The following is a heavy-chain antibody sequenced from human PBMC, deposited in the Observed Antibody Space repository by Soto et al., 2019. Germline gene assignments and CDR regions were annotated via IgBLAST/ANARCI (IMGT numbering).Heavy chain of an antibody. J-gene: IGHJ4*02. CDR2: INPSGGST. CDR1: GYSFTSDY. Sequence: ASVKGSCKASGYSFTSDYMDWVRQAPGQGLEWMGTINPSGGSTSYAQKFQGRVTMTRDTSTSTVYMELSSLRSEDTAVYYCARTTSSSWSTIDYWGQGTLVTVSS. D-gene: IGHD6-13*01. V-gene: IGHV1-46*01. CDR3: ARTTSSSWSTIDY.